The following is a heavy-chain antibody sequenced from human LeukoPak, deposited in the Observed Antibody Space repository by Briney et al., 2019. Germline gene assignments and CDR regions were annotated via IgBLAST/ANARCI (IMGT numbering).Heavy chain of an antibody. CDR1: GFTFADYA. D-gene: IGHD5-18*01. J-gene: IGHJ4*02. CDR2: ISGCGDRT. Sequence: PGGSLRLSCAASGFTFADYAMQWVRQTPGKGLEWLSLISGCGDRTYYADSVKGRFTISRNNSKNSLYLQMNSVTTEDTALYYCGKALRCSYGHIDNWGQGTRVSVS. V-gene: IGHV3-43*02. CDR3: GKALRCSYGHIDN.